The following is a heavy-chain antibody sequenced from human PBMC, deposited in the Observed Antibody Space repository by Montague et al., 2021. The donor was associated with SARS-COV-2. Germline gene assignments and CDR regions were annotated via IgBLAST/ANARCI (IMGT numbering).Heavy chain of an antibody. D-gene: IGHD2-15*01. J-gene: IGHJ5*02. CDR3: AREGYCSGGTCYSSGPNWFDP. Sequence: SETLSLTCTVSGASFSNYYWSWIRQPPGKGLEWIGYIYYTGITNYNPSLKSRVTISVDTSKTQFSLKLTSATAADTAVYYCAREGYCSGGTCYSSGPNWFDPWGQGTLVTVSS. CDR1: GASFSNYY. V-gene: IGHV4-59*01. CDR2: IYYTGIT.